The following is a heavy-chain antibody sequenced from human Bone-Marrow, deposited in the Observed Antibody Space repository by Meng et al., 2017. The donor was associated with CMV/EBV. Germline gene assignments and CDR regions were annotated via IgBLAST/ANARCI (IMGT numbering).Heavy chain of an antibody. Sequence: GESLKISCAASGFTFSSYSMNWVRQAPGKGLEWVSSISSSSSYIYYADSVKGRFTISRDNANNSLYLQMNSLRAEDTSVYYCAKDYGVKDRAGSYGENYYYYYGRDVWGQGTTVTVSS. J-gene: IGHJ6*02. V-gene: IGHV3-21*01. D-gene: IGHD3-10*01. CDR1: GFTFSSYS. CDR3: AKDYGVKDRAGSYGENYYYYYGRDV. CDR2: ISSSSSYI.